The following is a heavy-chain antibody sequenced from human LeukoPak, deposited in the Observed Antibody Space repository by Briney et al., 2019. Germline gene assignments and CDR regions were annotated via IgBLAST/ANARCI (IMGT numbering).Heavy chain of an antibody. CDR3: ARAHVDIVATTDY. CDR1: GGTFIHYS. Sequence: ASVKVSCKASGGTFIHYSISWVRQAPGQGLEWMGWISAYNGNTNYAQQLQGRVTMTTDTSTSTAYMALRSLRPDDTAVYYCARAHVDIVATTDYWGQGTLVTVSS. J-gene: IGHJ4*02. D-gene: IGHD5-12*01. CDR2: ISAYNGNT. V-gene: IGHV1-18*01.